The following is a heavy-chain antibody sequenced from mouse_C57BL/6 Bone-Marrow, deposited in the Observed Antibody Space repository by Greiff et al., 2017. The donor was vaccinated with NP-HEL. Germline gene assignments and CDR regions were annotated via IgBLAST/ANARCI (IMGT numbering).Heavy chain of an antibody. CDR2: INPSTGGT. J-gene: IGHJ1*03. D-gene: IGHD1-1*01. CDR1: GYSFTGYY. V-gene: IGHV1-42*01. Sequence: EVQLQQSGPELVKPGASVKISCKASGYSFTGYYMNWVKQSPEKSLEWIGEINPSTGGTTYNQKFKAKATLTVDKSSSTAYMQLKSLTSEDSAVYYCARTTVVARYWYFDVWGTGTTVTVSS. CDR3: ARTTVVARYWYFDV.